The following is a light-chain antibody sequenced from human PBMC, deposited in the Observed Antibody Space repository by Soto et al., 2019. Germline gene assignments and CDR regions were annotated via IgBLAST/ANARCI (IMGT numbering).Light chain of an antibody. CDR2: DAS. Sequence: EIVLTQSPATLSLSPGERATLSCRASQSVSSYLAWYQQKPGQAPRLLIYDASNRATGIPARFSGSGSGTDFTLTISSLEPEDFAVYYCQPRSKWPSGGTFGQGTKLEIK. CDR3: QPRSKWPSGGT. CDR1: QSVSSY. J-gene: IGKJ2*02. V-gene: IGKV3-11*01.